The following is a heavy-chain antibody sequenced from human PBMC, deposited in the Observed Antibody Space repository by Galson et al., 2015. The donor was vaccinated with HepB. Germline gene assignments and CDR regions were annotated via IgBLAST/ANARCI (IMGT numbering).Heavy chain of an antibody. D-gene: IGHD3-9*01. Sequence: SLRLSCAATGFTFSNYAMSWVRQAPGKGLEWVSAISGRGGSTYYADSVKGRFTISRDNSKNTLYLQMNSLRAEDTAVYYCAKDRRYLDWSEPLNIDSWGQGTLLTVSS. V-gene: IGHV3-23*01. CDR1: GFTFSNYA. CDR2: ISGRGGST. CDR3: AKDRRYLDWSEPLNIDS. J-gene: IGHJ4*02.